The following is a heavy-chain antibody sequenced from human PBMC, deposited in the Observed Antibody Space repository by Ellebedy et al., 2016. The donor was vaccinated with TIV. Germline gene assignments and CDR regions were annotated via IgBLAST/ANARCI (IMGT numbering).Heavy chain of an antibody. CDR1: GFTFSSYS. CDR3: ARSWGGIAAQDNWFDP. V-gene: IGHV3-21*01. J-gene: IGHJ5*02. D-gene: IGHD6-13*01. Sequence: GESLKISXAASGFTFSSYSMNWVRQAPGKGLEWVSSISSSSSYIYYADSVKGRFTISRDNAKNSLYLQMNSLRAEDTAVYYCARSWGGIAAQDNWFDPWGQGTLVTVSS. CDR2: ISSSSSYI.